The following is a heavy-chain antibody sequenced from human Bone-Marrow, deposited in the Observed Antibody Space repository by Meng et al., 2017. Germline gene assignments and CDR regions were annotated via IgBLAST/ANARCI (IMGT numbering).Heavy chain of an antibody. V-gene: IGHV3-30*06. CDR3: ARHSGYSLPFNLDY. CDR1: GFTFSSYG. Sequence: GGSLRLSCAASGFTFSSYGMHWVRQAPGKGLEWVAVISYDGSNKYYADSVKGRFTISRDNSKNTLYLQMNSLRAEDTAVYYCARHSGYSLPFNLDYWGQGTLVTVSS. D-gene: IGHD1-26*01. CDR2: ISYDGSNK. J-gene: IGHJ4*02.